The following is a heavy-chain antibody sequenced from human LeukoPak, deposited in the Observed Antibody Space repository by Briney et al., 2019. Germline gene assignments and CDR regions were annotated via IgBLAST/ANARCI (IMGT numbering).Heavy chain of an antibody. D-gene: IGHD1-26*01. CDR2: INWNGGST. V-gene: IGHV3-20*04. CDR3: ARDEWGLNAFDI. Sequence: PGGSLRLSCAASGFTFDDYAMHWVRQAPGKGLEWVSGINWNGGSTGYADSVKGRFTISRDNAKNSLHLQMNSLRAEDTALYYCARDEWGLNAFDIWGQGTMVTVSS. CDR1: GFTFDDYA. J-gene: IGHJ3*02.